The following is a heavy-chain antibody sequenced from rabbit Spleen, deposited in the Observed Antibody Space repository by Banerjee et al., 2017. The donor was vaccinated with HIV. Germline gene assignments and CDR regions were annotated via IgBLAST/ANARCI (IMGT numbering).Heavy chain of an antibody. CDR1: GVSLNDKDV. V-gene: IGHV1S45*01. CDR2: IVAGSSGHP. Sequence: QQQLVESGGGLVKPEGSLTLTCKASGVSLNDKDVMCWVRQAPGKGLEWIGCIVAGSSGHPYYASWAKGRFTISKTSSTTVTLQMTSPTAADTATYFCVRTWNPDNGWLSRLLLWGQGTLVTVS. J-gene: IGHJ3*01. CDR3: VRTWNPDNGWLSRLLL. D-gene: IGHD3-1*01.